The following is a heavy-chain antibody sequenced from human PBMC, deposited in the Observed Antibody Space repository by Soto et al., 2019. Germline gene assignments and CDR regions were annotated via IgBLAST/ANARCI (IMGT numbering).Heavy chain of an antibody. CDR3: AGHGGNSY. J-gene: IGHJ4*02. CDR1: GFSLRPNG. D-gene: IGHD1-26*01. Sequence: EVHLLESGGGLVQPGGSLRLSCAVSGFSLRPNGMSWVRQAPGKGLEWVSDIVYTGDTYYADSVKGRFTISRDNSKNTLYLQMRTLRAXDXXVYYCAGHGGNSYLGQGTLVTVSS. CDR2: IVYTGDT. V-gene: IGHV3-23*01.